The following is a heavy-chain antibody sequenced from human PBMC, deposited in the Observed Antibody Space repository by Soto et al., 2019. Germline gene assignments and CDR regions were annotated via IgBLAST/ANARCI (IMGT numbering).Heavy chain of an antibody. D-gene: IGHD2-2*01. CDR1: GLTVSSNY. CDR2: IYRGGNT. CDR3: ASVGYCSSTSCPPA. V-gene: IGHV3-53*01. Sequence: EVQLVESGGGLIQPGGSLRLSCAASGLTVSSNYMAWVRQAPGKGLEWVSVIYRGGNTYHADSVQGRFSISRDNSKNTVYLQMNSLRTKDTAVYYCASVGYCSSTSCPPAWGQGTLVTVSS. J-gene: IGHJ4*02.